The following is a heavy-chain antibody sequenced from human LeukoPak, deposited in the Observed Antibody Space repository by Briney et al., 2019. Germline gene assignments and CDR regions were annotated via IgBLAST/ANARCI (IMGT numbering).Heavy chain of an antibody. CDR1: GGTFSSYA. CDR3: ARDPRGTAVAATPPYFDY. V-gene: IGHV1-69*05. J-gene: IGHJ4*02. Sequence: ASVKVSCKASGGTFSSYAISWVRQAPGQGLEWMGRIIPIFGTANYAQKFQGRVTITTDESTSTAYMELSSLRSEDTAVYYCARDPRGTAVAATPPYFDYWGQGTLVTVSS. D-gene: IGHD6-19*01. CDR2: IIPIFGTA.